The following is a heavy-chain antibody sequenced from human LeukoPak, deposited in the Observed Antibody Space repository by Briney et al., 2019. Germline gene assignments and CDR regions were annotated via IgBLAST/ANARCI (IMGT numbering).Heavy chain of an antibody. D-gene: IGHD3-10*01. CDR1: GFTFSSYA. CDR2: ISGSGGST. V-gene: IGHV3-23*01. Sequence: AGGSLRLSCAASGFTFSSYAMSWVRQAPGKGLEWVSAISGSGGSTYYADSVKGRFTISRDNSKNTLYLQMNSLRAEDTAVYYCAKDKGITLDAFDIWGQGTMVTVSS. J-gene: IGHJ3*02. CDR3: AKDKGITLDAFDI.